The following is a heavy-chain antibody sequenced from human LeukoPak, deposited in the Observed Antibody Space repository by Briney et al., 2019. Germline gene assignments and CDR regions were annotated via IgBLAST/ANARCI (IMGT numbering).Heavy chain of an antibody. J-gene: IGHJ6*03. D-gene: IGHD7-27*01. Sequence: SQTLSLTCTVSGGSICSGSYYWSWIRQPAGKGLEWIGRIYTSGSTNYNPSLKSRVTISVDTSKNQFSLKLSSVTAADTAVYYCARLRVATGHYYYYMDVWGKGTTVTVSS. CDR1: GGSICSGSYY. CDR2: IYTSGST. CDR3: ARLRVATGHYYYYMDV. V-gene: IGHV4-61*02.